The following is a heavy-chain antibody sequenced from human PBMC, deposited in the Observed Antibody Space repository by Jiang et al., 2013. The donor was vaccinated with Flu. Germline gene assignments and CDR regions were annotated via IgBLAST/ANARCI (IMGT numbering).Heavy chain of an antibody. J-gene: IGHJ4*02. D-gene: IGHD3-22*01. CDR2: IYHSGST. V-gene: IGHV4-4*02. CDR1: GGSISSSNW. CDR3: ARGYYDSGGTYFDY. Sequence: PGLVKPSGTLSLTCAVSGGSISSSNWWSWVRQPPGKGLEWIGEIYHSGSTNYNPSLKSRVTISVDKSKKQFSLNLSSVTAADTAVYYCARGYYDSGGTYFDYWGQGTLVTVSS.